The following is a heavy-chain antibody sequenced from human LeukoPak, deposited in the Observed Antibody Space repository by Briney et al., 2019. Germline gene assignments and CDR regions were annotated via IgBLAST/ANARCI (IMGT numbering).Heavy chain of an antibody. V-gene: IGHV4-38-2*01. CDR2: IYHSGST. CDR1: GYSISSGYY. J-gene: IGHJ4*02. CDR3: ALLLWFGELFFDY. D-gene: IGHD3-10*01. Sequence: SETLSLTCAVSGYSISSGYYWGWIRQPPGKGLEWIGSIYHSGSTYYNPSLKSRVTISVDTSKNQFSLELSSVTAADTAVYYCALLLWFGELFFDYWGQGTLVTVSS.